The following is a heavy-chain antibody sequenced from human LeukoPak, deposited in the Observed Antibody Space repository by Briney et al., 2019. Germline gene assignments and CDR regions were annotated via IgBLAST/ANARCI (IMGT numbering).Heavy chain of an antibody. CDR1: GYTFTNYH. CDR2: VSTNDGNT. J-gene: IGHJ4*02. D-gene: IGHD3-22*01. V-gene: IGHV1-18*01. CDR3: SRAPPGMTMMTDY. Sequence: ASVKVSCKASGYTFTNYHIAWVRQAPGQGLEWMGWVSTNDGNTVYSQRLQGRVTMTTDTSTSVAYMELRSLTSDDTAVYYCSRAPPGMTMMTDYWGQGTLVTVSS.